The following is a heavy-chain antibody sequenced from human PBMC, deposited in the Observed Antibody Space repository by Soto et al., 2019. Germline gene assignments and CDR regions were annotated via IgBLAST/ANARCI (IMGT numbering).Heavy chain of an antibody. CDR1: GGSISSSNW. Sequence: PSETLSLTCAVSGGSISSSNWWSWVRQPPGKGLEWIGEIYHSGSTNYNPSLKSRVTISVDRSKNQFSLKLSSVTAADTAVYYCASTFWEVVAATFYFDYWGQGTLVTVSS. CDR3: ASTFWEVVAATFYFDY. CDR2: IYHSGST. V-gene: IGHV4-4*02. J-gene: IGHJ4*02. D-gene: IGHD2-15*01.